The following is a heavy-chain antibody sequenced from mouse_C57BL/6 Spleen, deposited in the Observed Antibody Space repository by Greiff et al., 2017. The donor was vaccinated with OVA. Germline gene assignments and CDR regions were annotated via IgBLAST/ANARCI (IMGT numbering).Heavy chain of an antibody. D-gene: IGHD1-1*01. Sequence: VQLQQSGAELVKPGTSVKLSCTASGFNIKDYYMHWVKQRTEQGLEWIGSIDPEDGDTKYAPKFQGQATITADTSSNTAYLQRSNLTTEDTAVYYCAGSSYEDYWGQGTTLTVSS. V-gene: IGHV14-2*01. CDR1: GFNIKDYY. CDR2: IDPEDGDT. CDR3: AGSSYEDY. J-gene: IGHJ2*01.